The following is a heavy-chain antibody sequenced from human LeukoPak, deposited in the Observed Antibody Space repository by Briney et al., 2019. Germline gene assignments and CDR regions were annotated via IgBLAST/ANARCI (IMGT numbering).Heavy chain of an antibody. CDR3: ARVSVAKTYNWFDP. V-gene: IGHV1-18*01. D-gene: IGHD2-15*01. CDR1: GYTFTSYG. CDR2: ISAYNGNT. J-gene: IGHJ5*02. Sequence: ASVKVSCKASGYTFTSYGISWVRQAPGQGLEWMGWISAYNGNTNYAQKLQGRVTMTTDTSTSTAYMELRSLRFDDTAVYYCARVSVAKTYNWFDPWGQGTLVTVSS.